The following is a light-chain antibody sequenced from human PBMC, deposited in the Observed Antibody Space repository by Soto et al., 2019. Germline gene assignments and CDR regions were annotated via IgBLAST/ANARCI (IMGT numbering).Light chain of an antibody. CDR3: QQLNSYPLT. Sequence: DIQLTQSPSFLSASVGDRVTITCRASQGISSYLAWYQQKPGKAPKLLIYAASTLQSGVPSRFSGSGSGTEFTRTIISLQPEDFATYYCQQLNSYPLTFGQGTKLEIK. V-gene: IGKV1-9*01. CDR1: QGISSY. CDR2: AAS. J-gene: IGKJ2*01.